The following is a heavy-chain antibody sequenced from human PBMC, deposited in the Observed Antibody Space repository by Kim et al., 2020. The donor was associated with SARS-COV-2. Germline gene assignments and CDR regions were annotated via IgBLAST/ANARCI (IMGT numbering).Heavy chain of an antibody. Sequence: SNPSLKGRVTISVDTSKNQFSLKLSSVTAADTAVYYCARSDFSRTTPGDYWGQGTLVTVSS. CDR3: ARSDFSRTTPGDY. V-gene: IGHV4-59*01. D-gene: IGHD2-15*01. J-gene: IGHJ4*02.